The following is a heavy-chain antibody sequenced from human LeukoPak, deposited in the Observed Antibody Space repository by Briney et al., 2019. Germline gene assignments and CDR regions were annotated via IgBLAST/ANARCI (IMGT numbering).Heavy chain of an antibody. Sequence: GGSLRLSCAASGFTFSIYSMNWVRQAPGKGLEWLSYISSNINTIYYADSVKGRFTISRDNAKNSLYLEMNSLRAEDTAVYYCAREHYFYHMDGWGKGTTVTVSS. J-gene: IGHJ6*03. V-gene: IGHV3-48*01. CDR2: ISSNINTI. CDR3: AREHYFYHMDG. CDR1: GFTFSIYS.